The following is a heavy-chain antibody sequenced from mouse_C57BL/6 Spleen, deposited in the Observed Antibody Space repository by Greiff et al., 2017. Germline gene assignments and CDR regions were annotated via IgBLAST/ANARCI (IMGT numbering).Heavy chain of an antibody. CDR3: TRKGYYGSYYYAMDY. D-gene: IGHD2-2*01. Sequence: QVQLQQSGAELVRPGASVTLSCKASGYTFTDYEMQWVKQTPVHGLECIGAIDPETGGTAYNQKFKGKAILTADKSSSPAYMELRSLTSEDSAVYYCTRKGYYGSYYYAMDYWGQGTSVTVSS. CDR1: GYTFTDYE. CDR2: IDPETGGT. J-gene: IGHJ4*01. V-gene: IGHV1-15*01.